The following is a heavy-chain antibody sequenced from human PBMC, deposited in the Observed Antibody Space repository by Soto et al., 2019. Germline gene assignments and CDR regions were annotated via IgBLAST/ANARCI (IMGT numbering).Heavy chain of an antibody. CDR1: GGSFSGYY. Sequence: PSETLSLTCAVYGGSFSGYYWSWIRQPPGKGLEWIGEIDHSGSTNYNPSLKSRVTISVDTSKNQFSLKLSSVTAADTAVYYCARFTRYCSGGSCYSAAYYYYYMDVWGKGTTVTVSS. J-gene: IGHJ6*03. V-gene: IGHV4-34*01. D-gene: IGHD2-15*01. CDR3: ARFTRYCSGGSCYSAAYYYYYMDV. CDR2: IDHSGST.